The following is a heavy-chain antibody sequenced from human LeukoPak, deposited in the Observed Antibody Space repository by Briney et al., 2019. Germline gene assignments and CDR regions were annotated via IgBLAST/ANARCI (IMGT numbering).Heavy chain of an antibody. CDR1: GFTFDDYG. CDR3: ARPYGSGSYDDWFDP. V-gene: IGHV3-20*04. J-gene: IGHJ5*02. Sequence: GGSLRLSCAASGFTFDDYGMSWVRQAPGKGLEWVSGINWNGGSTGYADSVKGRFTISRDNAKNSLYLQMNSLRAEDTAVYYCARPYGSGSYDDWFDPWGQGTLVTVSS. D-gene: IGHD3-10*01. CDR2: INWNGGST.